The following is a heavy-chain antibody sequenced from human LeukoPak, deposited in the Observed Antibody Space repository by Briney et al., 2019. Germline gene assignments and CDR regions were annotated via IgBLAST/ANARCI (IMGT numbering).Heavy chain of an antibody. CDR2: IIPILGIA. CDR3: ARALLHDNWNGASWFDP. D-gene: IGHD1-20*01. Sequence: ASVKVSCKASGYIFTGYYMHWVRQAPGQGLEWMGRIIPILGIANYAQKFQGRVTITADKSTSTAYMELSSLRSEDTAVYYCARALLHDNWNGASWFDPWGQGTLVTVSS. CDR1: GYIFTGYY. V-gene: IGHV1-69*04. J-gene: IGHJ5*02.